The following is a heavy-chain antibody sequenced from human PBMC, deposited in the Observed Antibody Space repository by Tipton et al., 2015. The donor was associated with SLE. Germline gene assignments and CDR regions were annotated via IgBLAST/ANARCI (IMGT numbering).Heavy chain of an antibody. Sequence: TLSLTCTVSGGSISSSSYYWGWIRQPPGKGLEWIGSIYYSGSTYYNPSLKSRVTISVDTSKNQFSPKLSSVTAADTAVYYCARSSDYFDYWGQGTLVTVSS. V-gene: IGHV4-39*01. CDR2: IYYSGST. D-gene: IGHD6-6*01. CDR3: ARSSDYFDY. J-gene: IGHJ4*02. CDR1: GGSISSSSYY.